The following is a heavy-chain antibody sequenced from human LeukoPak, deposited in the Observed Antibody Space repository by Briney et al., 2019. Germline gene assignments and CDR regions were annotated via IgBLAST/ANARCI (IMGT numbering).Heavy chain of an antibody. CDR1: GYTFTGYY. CDR2: INPNSGGT. J-gene: IGHJ4*02. Sequence: ASVKVSCKASGYTFTGYYMHWVRQAPGQGLEWMGWINPNSGGTNYAQKFQGGVTMTRDTSISAAYMELSRLRSDDTAVYYCARVASRSGGSCYLYWGQGTLVTVSS. CDR3: ARVASRSGGSCYLY. V-gene: IGHV1-2*02. D-gene: IGHD2-15*01.